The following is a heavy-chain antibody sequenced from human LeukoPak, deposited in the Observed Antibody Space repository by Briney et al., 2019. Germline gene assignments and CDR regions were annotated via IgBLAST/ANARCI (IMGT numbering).Heavy chain of an antibody. V-gene: IGHV4-39*01. D-gene: IGHD3-22*01. CDR2: IYYSGRT. J-gene: IGHJ5*02. CDR3: AIYSSGYLNWFDP. Sequence: SETLSLTCTVSGGSISGSSYYWGWIRQPPGKRLEWIGNIYYSGRTYYNPSLKSRVTISVDTSENQFSLKLSSVTAADTAVYYCAIYSSGYLNWFDPWGQGTLVTVSS. CDR1: GGSISGSSYY.